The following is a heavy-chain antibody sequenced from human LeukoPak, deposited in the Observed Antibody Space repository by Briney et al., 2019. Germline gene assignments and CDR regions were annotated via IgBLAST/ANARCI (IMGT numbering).Heavy chain of an antibody. V-gene: IGHV3-74*01. CDR2: INSDRSST. CDR3: ARGAYYYMDV. CDR1: GFTFSSYW. J-gene: IGHJ6*03. Sequence: GGSLRLSCAASGFTFSSYWMHWVRQAAGKWLVWLSCINSDRSSTSYADSVKGRFTISRDNAKNTLYLQMNSLRAEDTAVYYCARGAYYYMDVWGKGTTVTISS.